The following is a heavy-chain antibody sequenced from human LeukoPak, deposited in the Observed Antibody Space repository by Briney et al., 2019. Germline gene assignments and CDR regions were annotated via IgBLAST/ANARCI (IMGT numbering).Heavy chain of an antibody. J-gene: IGHJ3*02. D-gene: IGHD3-10*01. CDR3: TKCVGRYVFDI. V-gene: IGHV3-23*01. CDR1: GFTFSSYA. CDR2: ISGSGVST. Sequence: GGSLRLSCAASGFTFSSYAMSWVRQAPGKGLEWVSAISGSGVSTHYTDSVKGRFTISRDNSKNTLYLQMNSLRAEDTAVYYCTKCVGRYVFDIWGQGTGVTVSS.